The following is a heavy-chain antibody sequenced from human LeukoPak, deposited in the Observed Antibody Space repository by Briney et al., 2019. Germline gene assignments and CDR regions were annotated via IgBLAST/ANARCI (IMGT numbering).Heavy chain of an antibody. D-gene: IGHD3-10*01. J-gene: IGHJ4*02. V-gene: IGHV3-7*01. CDR3: VRDSSTPDY. CDR1: GFTFTSYW. CDR2: INQDGSEK. Sequence: PGGSLILSCAASGFTFTSYWMSWVRQAPGKGLAWVANINQDGSEKYYVDSVKGRFTISRDNARNSLHLQMNSLRAEDTAVYYCVRDSSTPDYWGQGTLVTVSS.